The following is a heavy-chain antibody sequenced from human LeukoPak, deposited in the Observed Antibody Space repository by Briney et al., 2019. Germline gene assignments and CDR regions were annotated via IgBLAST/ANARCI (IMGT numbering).Heavy chain of an antibody. D-gene: IGHD2-2*01. V-gene: IGHV1-8*01. J-gene: IGHJ6*02. Sequence: GASVKVSCKASGYTFTSYDINWVRQATGQGLEWMGWMNPNSGNTGYAQKFQGRVTMTRNTSISTAYMELSSLRSEDTAVYYCARGLPHCSSTSCYLYYYYYYGMDVWGQGTTVTVSS. CDR1: GYTFTSYD. CDR2: MNPNSGNT. CDR3: ARGLPHCSSTSCYLYYYYYYGMDV.